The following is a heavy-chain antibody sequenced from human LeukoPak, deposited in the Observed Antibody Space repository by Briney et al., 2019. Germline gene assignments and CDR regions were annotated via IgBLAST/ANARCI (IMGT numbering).Heavy chain of an antibody. Sequence: SVNVSCKASGGTFSSYAISWVRQAPGQGLEWMGGTIPIFGTANYAQKFQGRVTITADESTSTAYMELSSLRSEDTAVYYCARARYCSGGSCYFFDYWGQGTLVTVSS. J-gene: IGHJ4*02. CDR1: GGTFSSYA. CDR3: ARARYCSGGSCYFFDY. CDR2: TIPIFGTA. D-gene: IGHD2-15*01. V-gene: IGHV1-69*13.